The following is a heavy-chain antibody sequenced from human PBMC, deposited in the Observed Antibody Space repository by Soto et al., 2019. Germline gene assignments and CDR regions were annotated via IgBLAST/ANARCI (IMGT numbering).Heavy chain of an antibody. CDR1: GGSFSGYY. Sequence: SETLSLTCAVYGGSFSGYYWSWIRQPPGKGLEWIGEINHSGSTNYNPSLKSRVTISVDTSKNQFSLKLSSVTAADTAVYYCARGWVVYAFDYYYGIDVWGQRTTDTFSS. CDR3: ARGWVVYAFDYYYGIDV. CDR2: INHSGST. J-gene: IGHJ6*02. V-gene: IGHV4-34*01. D-gene: IGHD2-8*02.